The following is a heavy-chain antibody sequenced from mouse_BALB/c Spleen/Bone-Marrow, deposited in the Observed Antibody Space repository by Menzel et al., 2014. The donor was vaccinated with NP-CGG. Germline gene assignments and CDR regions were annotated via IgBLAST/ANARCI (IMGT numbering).Heavy chain of an antibody. Sequence: DVMLVESGGGLVQPGGSLKLSCAASGFDFSRYWMTWVRQAPGKGLEWIGEINPDSNTINYTPSLKDKFIISRDNAKNTLYLQMSKVRSEDTALYHCAKNYYYGYVAYWGQGTLVTVSA. CDR2: INPDSNTI. V-gene: IGHV4-1*02. D-gene: IGHD1-2*01. J-gene: IGHJ3*01. CDR3: AKNYYYGYVAY. CDR1: GFDFSRYW.